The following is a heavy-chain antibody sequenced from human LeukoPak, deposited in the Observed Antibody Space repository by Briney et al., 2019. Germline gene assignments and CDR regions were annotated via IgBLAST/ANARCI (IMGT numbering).Heavy chain of an antibody. Sequence: PSETLSLTCAVYGGSFSGYYWSWIRQPPGKGLEWIGEINHSGSTNCNPSLKSRVTISVDTSKNQFSLKLSSVTAADTAVYYCARGATVVTPAGYYYYGMDVWGQGTTVTVSS. V-gene: IGHV4-34*01. CDR1: GGSFSGYY. CDR3: ARGATVVTPAGYYYYGMDV. J-gene: IGHJ6*02. CDR2: INHSGST. D-gene: IGHD4-23*01.